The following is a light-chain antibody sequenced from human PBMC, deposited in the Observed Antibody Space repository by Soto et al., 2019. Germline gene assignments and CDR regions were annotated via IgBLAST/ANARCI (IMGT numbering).Light chain of an antibody. Sequence: EIVLTQSPGTLSLSPGERATLSCRASQSFSNSYLAWYQQKPGQAPRLLIYGASRRATGIPDRFSGSGSGTDFTLTISRLEPEDFAVYYCHQYGSSPQHTFGQGTKLEIK. CDR1: QSFSNSY. J-gene: IGKJ2*01. CDR3: HQYGSSPQHT. CDR2: GAS. V-gene: IGKV3-20*01.